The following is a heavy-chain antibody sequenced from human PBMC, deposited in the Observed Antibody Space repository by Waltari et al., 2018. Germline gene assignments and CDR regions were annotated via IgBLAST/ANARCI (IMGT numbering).Heavy chain of an antibody. J-gene: IGHJ6*02. CDR1: GYTFTSYD. D-gene: IGHD3-10*01. CDR3: ASGGYYYGSGSYPTYYGMDV. CDR2: MNPNSGNT. Sequence: QVQLVQSGAEVKKPGASVKVSCKASGYTFTSYDINWVRQATGQGLEWMGWMNPNSGNTGYAQKFQGRVTITRNTTISTAYMELSSLRSEDTAVYYCASGGYYYGSGSYPTYYGMDVWGQGTTVTVSS. V-gene: IGHV1-8*03.